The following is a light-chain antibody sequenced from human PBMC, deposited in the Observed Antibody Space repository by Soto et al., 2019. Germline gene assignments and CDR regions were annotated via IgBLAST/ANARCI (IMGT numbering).Light chain of an antibody. CDR1: NTDIGGHKY. V-gene: IGLV2-8*01. J-gene: IGLJ2*01. Sequence: QSALTQPPSASGSPGQSVTISCTGSNTDIGGHKYVSWYQHHPGKAPKLIIYEVRERPSGVPDRFSGSKSGNAASLTVSGLQADDEATYYCSSYTTNITPVVFGGGTQLTVL. CDR2: EVR. CDR3: SSYTTNITPVV.